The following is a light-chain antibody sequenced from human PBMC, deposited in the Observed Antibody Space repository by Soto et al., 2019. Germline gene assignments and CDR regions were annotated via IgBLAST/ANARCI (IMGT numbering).Light chain of an antibody. CDR1: QDISNY. J-gene: IGKJ5*01. V-gene: IGKV1-33*01. CDR3: QQYDNLPIT. Sequence: DIQMTQSPSSLSASVGDRVTITCQASQDISNYLNWYQQKPGKAPKLLIYDASNLETGVPSRFSGSGSGTDFTFTISSLQPEEIATYYCQQYDNLPITFGQGTRLVIK. CDR2: DAS.